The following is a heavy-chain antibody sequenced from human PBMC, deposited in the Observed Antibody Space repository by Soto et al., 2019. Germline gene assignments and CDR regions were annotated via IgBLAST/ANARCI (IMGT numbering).Heavy chain of an antibody. Sequence: GGSLRLSCAASGFTFSSYSMNWVRQAPGKGLEWVSYISSSSSTIYYADAVKGRFTISRDNAKNSLYLQMNSLRAEDTAVYYCARVLTCTFGGVIVIDYYYYMDVWGKGTTVTVSS. CDR2: ISSSSSTI. CDR3: ARVLTCTFGGVIVIDYYYYMDV. V-gene: IGHV3-48*01. D-gene: IGHD3-16*02. CDR1: GFTFSSYS. J-gene: IGHJ6*03.